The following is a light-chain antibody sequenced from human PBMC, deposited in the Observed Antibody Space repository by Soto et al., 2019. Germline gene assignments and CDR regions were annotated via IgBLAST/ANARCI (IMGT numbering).Light chain of an antibody. J-gene: IGKJ1*01. Sequence: EIVLTQSPGTLSLSPGERATLSCRASQSVSSSYLAWYQQKPGQAPRLLISGASSRATGMPDRFSGSGAGTDFSLTISKLEPEDFAVYYCQQYGSSPLTFGQGTKVEIK. CDR3: QQYGSSPLT. V-gene: IGKV3-20*01. CDR2: GAS. CDR1: QSVSSSY.